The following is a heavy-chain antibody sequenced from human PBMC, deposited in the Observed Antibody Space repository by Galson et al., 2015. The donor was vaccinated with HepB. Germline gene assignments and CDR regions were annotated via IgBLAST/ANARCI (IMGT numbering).Heavy chain of an antibody. J-gene: IGHJ2*01. CDR1: GYTFTGYY. Sequence: SVKVSCKASGYTFTGYYMHWMRQAPGQGLEWMGRINPNNDGTNYAQKFRGRVTMTRDTSTRTDYLELSRLRPDDTAVYYCAREAGYGDYWYFDRWGRGTLVTVSS. CDR3: AREAGYGDYWYFDR. D-gene: IGHD4-17*01. CDR2: INPNNDGT. V-gene: IGHV1-2*06.